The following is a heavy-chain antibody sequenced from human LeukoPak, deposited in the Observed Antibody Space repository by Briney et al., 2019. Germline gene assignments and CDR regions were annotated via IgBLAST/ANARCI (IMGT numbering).Heavy chain of an antibody. CDR2: IIPIFGTA. V-gene: IGHV1-69*13. Sequence: ASVKVSCKASGGTFSSYAISWVRQAPGQGLEWMGGIIPIFGTANYAQKFQGRATITADESTSTAYMELSSLRSGDTAVYYCASSLGVTSDYYYYGMDVWGQGTTVTVSS. CDR1: GGTFSSYA. J-gene: IGHJ6*02. D-gene: IGHD2-21*02. CDR3: ASSLGVTSDYYYYGMDV.